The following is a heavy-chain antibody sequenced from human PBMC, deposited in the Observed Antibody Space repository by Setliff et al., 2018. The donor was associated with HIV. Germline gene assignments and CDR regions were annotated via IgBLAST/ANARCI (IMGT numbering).Heavy chain of an antibody. V-gene: IGHV1-8*01. CDR1: GYTFINYD. Sequence: ASVKVSCKASGYTFINYDINWVRQATGQGLEWMGWMNPNSGNTGYSQKFQGRVTMTRNTSTSTAYMELSSLTSEDTAVYYCARPSVGMARNWYDFGYWGQGTLVTVSS. CDR2: MNPNSGNT. J-gene: IGHJ4*02. D-gene: IGHD1-1*01. CDR3: ARPSVGMARNWYDFGY.